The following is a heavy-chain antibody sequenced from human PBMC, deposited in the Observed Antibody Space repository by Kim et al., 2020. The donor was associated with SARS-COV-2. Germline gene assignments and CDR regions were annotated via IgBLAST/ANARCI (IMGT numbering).Heavy chain of an antibody. Sequence: GRFTISRDNSKNTLYLQMNSLRAEDTAVYYCARDVEVSSTSYYYYGMDVWGQGTTVTVSS. J-gene: IGHJ6*02. D-gene: IGHD2-2*01. CDR3: ARDVEVSSTSYYYYGMDV. V-gene: IGHV3-30*01.